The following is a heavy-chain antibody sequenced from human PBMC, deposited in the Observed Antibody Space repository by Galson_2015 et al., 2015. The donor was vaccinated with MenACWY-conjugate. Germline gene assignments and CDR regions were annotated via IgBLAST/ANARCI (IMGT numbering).Heavy chain of an antibody. J-gene: IGHJ2*01. D-gene: IGHD3-22*01. CDR3: AKGLAYYYEKGGYVDFDL. CDR1: GYTFTSYG. V-gene: IGHV1-18*01. Sequence: SVKVSCKASGYTFTSYGISWVRQAPGQGLEWLGWISPYNGDTKYAQNLQGRLTMTTDTSTTTAYMELRSLRVEDTAVYYCAKGLAYYYEKGGYVDFDLWGRGTLVTVSS. CDR2: ISPYNGDT.